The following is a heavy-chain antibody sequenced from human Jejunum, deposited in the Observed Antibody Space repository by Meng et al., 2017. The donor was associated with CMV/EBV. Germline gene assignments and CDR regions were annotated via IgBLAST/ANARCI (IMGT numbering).Heavy chain of an antibody. CDR2: GST. D-gene: IGHD6-6*01. V-gene: IGHV4-39*01. CDR1: GGSISSSIHY. CDR3: VDYSSSYGWFDP. Sequence: RTCTVSGGSISSSIHYWTWLRQPPGKGLEWIGSGSTYYNPSLKSRVTISVDTSKNQFSLMLTSVTAADTAVYYCVDYSSSYGWFDPWGQGTLVTVSS. J-gene: IGHJ5*02.